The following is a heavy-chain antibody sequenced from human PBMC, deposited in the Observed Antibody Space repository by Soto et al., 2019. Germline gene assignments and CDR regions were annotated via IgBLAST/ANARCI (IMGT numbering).Heavy chain of an antibody. D-gene: IGHD4-17*01. CDR1: GFTFSSYA. Sequence: GGFLRLSCAASGFTFSSYAMSWVRQAPGKGLEWVSAISGSGGSTYYADSVKGRFTISRDNSKNTLYLQMNSLRAEDTAVYYCAKDKSVRTTVTTSAADYWGQGTLVTVSS. CDR3: AKDKSVRTTVTTSAADY. V-gene: IGHV3-23*01. CDR2: ISGSGGST. J-gene: IGHJ4*02.